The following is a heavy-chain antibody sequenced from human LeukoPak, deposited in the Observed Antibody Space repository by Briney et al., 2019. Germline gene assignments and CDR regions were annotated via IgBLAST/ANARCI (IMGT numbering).Heavy chain of an antibody. D-gene: IGHD3-16*01. V-gene: IGHV4-34*01. CDR2: FHHGGST. Sequence: SETLSLTCAASGGSFSGYSWNWIRQPPGKGLEWIGEFHHGGSTNYNPSLKSRVTISVDTSKSQFSLNLKSVTAADTAVYFCARALDIYRSGLYAAYWGQGTLVTVSS. CDR1: GGSFSGYS. J-gene: IGHJ4*02. CDR3: ARALDIYRSGLYAAY.